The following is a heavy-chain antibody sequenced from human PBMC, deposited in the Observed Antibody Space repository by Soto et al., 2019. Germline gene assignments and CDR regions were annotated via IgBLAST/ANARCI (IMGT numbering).Heavy chain of an antibody. V-gene: IGHV3-23*01. CDR1: GFTFSSYA. CDR3: AKDDSPLDIVATKLDY. CDR2: ISGSGGST. D-gene: IGHD5-12*01. Sequence: PGGSLRLSCAASGFTFSSYAMSWVRQAPGKGLEWVSAISGSGGSTYYADSVKGRFTISRDNSKNTLYLQMNSLRAEDTAVYYCAKDDSPLDIVATKLDYWGQGTLVTVSS. J-gene: IGHJ4*02.